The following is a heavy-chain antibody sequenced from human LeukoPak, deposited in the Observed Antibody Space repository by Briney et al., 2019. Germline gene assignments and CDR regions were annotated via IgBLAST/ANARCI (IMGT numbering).Heavy chain of an antibody. J-gene: IGHJ6*03. CDR3: ARDGSGYYYYYYMDV. Sequence: GGSLRLSCTASGFTFSNYAIHWVRQAPGKGLEWVAVISYDGSDKYYADSVKGRFTISRDNSKNTLYLQMSSLRAEDTAVYYCARDGSGYYYYYYMDVWGKGTTVTVSS. V-gene: IGHV3-30*04. CDR1: GFTFSNYA. CDR2: ISYDGSDK. D-gene: IGHD3-3*01.